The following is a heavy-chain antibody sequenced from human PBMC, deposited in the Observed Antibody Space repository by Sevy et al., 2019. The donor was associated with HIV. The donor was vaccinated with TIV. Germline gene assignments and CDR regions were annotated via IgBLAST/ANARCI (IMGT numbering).Heavy chain of an antibody. J-gene: IGHJ6*02. CDR2: IYPGDSGT. CDR3: ARISSSPRAYYYYFGMDV. V-gene: IGHV5-51*01. D-gene: IGHD6-6*01. Sequence: GAALKISCKGSEYNFTNYWIGWVRQMPGKGLEWMGIIYPGDSGTRYSPSFQDQVTISADKSISTAYLQWSSRKASDTAMYYCARISSSPRAYYYYFGMDVWGQGTTVTVSS. CDR1: EYNFTNYW.